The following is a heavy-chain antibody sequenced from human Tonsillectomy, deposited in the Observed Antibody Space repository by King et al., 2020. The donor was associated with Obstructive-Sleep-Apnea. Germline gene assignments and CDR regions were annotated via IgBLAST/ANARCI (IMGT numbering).Heavy chain of an antibody. J-gene: IGHJ4*02. CDR3: ARDGAAISSWW. Sequence: VQLVESGGGLVQPGGSLRLSCAASGFTFSSYWMSWVRQAPGKGLESVAHIKQDGSQKYYVDSGNGRFTISRDNAKNSQYLQKNILRAEDTAVYYCARDGAAISSWWWGQGTLVTVSS. CDR2: IKQDGSQK. V-gene: IGHV3-7*03. D-gene: IGHD2-15*01. CDR1: GFTFSSYW.